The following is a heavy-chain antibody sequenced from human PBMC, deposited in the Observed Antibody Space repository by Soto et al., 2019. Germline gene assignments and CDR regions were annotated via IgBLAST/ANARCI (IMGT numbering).Heavy chain of an antibody. Sequence: QVQLQESGPGLVKPSQTLSLTCTVSGGSISSGGYYWSWIRQHPGKGLEWIGYIYYSGSTYYNPSLKSRVTISVDSSKNQFSLKLSSVTAADTAVYYCARVRGPYSSGWYSDYFDYWGQGTLVTVSS. CDR1: GGSISSGGYY. J-gene: IGHJ4*02. CDR2: IYYSGST. CDR3: ARVRGPYSSGWYSDYFDY. V-gene: IGHV4-31*03. D-gene: IGHD6-19*01.